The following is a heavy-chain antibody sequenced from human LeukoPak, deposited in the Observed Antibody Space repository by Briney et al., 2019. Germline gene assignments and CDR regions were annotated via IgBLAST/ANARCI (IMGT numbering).Heavy chain of an antibody. D-gene: IGHD1-26*01. Sequence: GGSLRLSCAASGFTFSTYNMNWVRQAPGKGLEWVSYISSSSTYIYYADSVKGRFTISRDNAKNSLYLQMNSLRAQDTAVYYCGSDPFVGAPPSTFDIWGQGTMVTVSS. CDR3: GSDPFVGAPPSTFDI. V-gene: IGHV3-21*01. J-gene: IGHJ3*02. CDR1: GFTFSTYN. CDR2: ISSSSTYI.